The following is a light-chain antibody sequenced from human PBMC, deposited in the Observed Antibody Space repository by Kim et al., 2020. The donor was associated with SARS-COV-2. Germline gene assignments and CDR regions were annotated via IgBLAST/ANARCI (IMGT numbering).Light chain of an antibody. J-gene: IGLJ3*02. Sequence: SSELTQDPAVSVALGHTVRFTCQGDSLRTSFASWYQQKPGQAPVLVMYGEYSRPSGIPDRFAGSSSGNRASLTIIGAQAEDEADYYCNCRDSSGNRVFGGGTKVTVL. CDR2: GEY. V-gene: IGLV3-19*01. CDR3: NCRDSSGNRV. CDR1: SLRTSF.